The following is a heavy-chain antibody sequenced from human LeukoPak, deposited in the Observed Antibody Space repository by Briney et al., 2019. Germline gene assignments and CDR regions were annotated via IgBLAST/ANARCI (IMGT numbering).Heavy chain of an antibody. J-gene: IGHJ6*03. CDR2: MNPNSGNT. V-gene: IGHV1-8*01. Sequence: VASVKVSCKASGYTFTSYDIHWVRQATGQGLEWMGWMNPNSGNTGYAQKFQGRVTMTRNTSISTAYMELSSLRSEDTAVYYCAAYACPHYYYYMDVWGKGTTVTVSS. CDR1: GYTFTSYD. CDR3: AAYACPHYYYYMDV. D-gene: IGHD3-16*01.